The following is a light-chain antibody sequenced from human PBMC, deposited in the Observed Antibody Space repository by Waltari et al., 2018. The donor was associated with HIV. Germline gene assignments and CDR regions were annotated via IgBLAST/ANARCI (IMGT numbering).Light chain of an antibody. V-gene: IGLV1-40*01. J-gene: IGLJ3*02. CDR3: QAYDDNLEGV. Sequence: QSVLTQPPSVSGAPGQRVTISCTGSSSNIGAGYDVHWYQQMPGTAPGLLIYDDTNRPSGVPERFSGSKSGTSASLAITGLQAEDEADYYCQAYDDNLEGVFGGGTKLTVL. CDR2: DDT. CDR1: SSNIGAGYD.